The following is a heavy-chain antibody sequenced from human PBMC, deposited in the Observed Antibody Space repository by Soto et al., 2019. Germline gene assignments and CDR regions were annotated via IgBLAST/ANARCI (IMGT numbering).Heavy chain of an antibody. J-gene: IGHJ4*02. CDR2: INNSGGGT. CDR3: ARRGPGTYFDY. Sequence: GGSLRLSCAASGFHFSTYAMSWVRQAPGKGLEWVSTINNSGGGTYSPDSMKGRFTISRDNSKNTLYLQMNSLRAEDTAVYYCARRGPGTYFDYWGQGTLVTVSS. V-gene: IGHV3-23*01. CDR1: GFHFSTYA. D-gene: IGHD6-13*01.